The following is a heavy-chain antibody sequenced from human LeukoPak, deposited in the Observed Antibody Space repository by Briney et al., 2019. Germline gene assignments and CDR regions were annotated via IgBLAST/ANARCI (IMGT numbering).Heavy chain of an antibody. Sequence: GGSLRLSCAASGFTFSSYAMSWVRQAPGKGLEWVSAISGSGGSAYYADSVKGRFTISRDNSKNTLYLQMNSLRAEDTAVYYCAKAPRPAYCGGDCYSYFDYWGQGTLVTVSS. CDR1: GFTFSSYA. D-gene: IGHD2-21*02. J-gene: IGHJ4*02. CDR2: ISGSGGSA. CDR3: AKAPRPAYCGGDCYSYFDY. V-gene: IGHV3-23*01.